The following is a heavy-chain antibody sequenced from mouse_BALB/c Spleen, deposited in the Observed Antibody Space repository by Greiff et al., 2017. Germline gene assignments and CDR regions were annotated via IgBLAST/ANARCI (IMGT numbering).Heavy chain of an antibody. CDR3: ARGYDGYLYYAMDY. J-gene: IGHJ4*01. D-gene: IGHD2-3*01. Sequence: EVQGVESGGGLVQPGGSLRLSCATSGFTFTDYYMSWVRQPPGKALEWLGFIRNKANGYTTEYSASVKGRFTISRDNSQSILYLQMNTLRAEDSATYYCARGYDGYLYYAMDYWGQGTSVTVSS. CDR1: GFTFTDYY. V-gene: IGHV7-3*02. CDR2: IRNKANGYTT.